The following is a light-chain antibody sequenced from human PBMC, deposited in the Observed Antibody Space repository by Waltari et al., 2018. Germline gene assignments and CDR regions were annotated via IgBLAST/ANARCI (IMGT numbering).Light chain of an antibody. V-gene: IGKV1-27*01. CDR2: VAS. J-gene: IGKJ4*01. CDR3: QNYNGALGT. Sequence: DIQMTQSPSSLSASVGDRVTITCRASPGMSNYLAWYQQKPGKVPNFLISVASTLQSGVPSRFCGSGSGTDFTLTSSRLQPEDVAPYFCQNYNGALGTFGGGAKVEIK. CDR1: PGMSNY.